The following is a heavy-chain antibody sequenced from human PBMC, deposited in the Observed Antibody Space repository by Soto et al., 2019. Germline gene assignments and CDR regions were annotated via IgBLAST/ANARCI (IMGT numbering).Heavy chain of an antibody. CDR2: INPSGGST. Sequence: EASVKVSCKASGYTFTSYYMHWVRQAPGQGLEWMGIINPSGGSTSYAQKFQGRVTMTRDTSTSTVYMELSSLRSEDTAVYFCARSKYSYGTYYYYGMDVWGQGTTVTVSS. D-gene: IGHD5-18*01. CDR3: ARSKYSYGTYYYYGMDV. J-gene: IGHJ6*02. CDR1: GYTFTSYY. V-gene: IGHV1-46*01.